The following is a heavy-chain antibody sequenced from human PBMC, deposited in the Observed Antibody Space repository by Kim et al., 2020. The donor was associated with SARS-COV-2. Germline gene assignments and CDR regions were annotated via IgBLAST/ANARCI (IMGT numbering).Heavy chain of an antibody. J-gene: IGHJ6*02. V-gene: IGHV4-39*01. CDR3: ARVIQLEYYYYGMDV. Sequence: PPLKSRVTISVDTSKNPFSLKLRSVTAADTAVYYCARVIQLEYYYYGMDVWGQGTTVTVSS. D-gene: IGHD5-18*01.